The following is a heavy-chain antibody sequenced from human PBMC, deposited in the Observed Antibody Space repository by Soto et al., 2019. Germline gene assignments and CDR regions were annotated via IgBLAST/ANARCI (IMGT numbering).Heavy chain of an antibody. Sequence: GGSLRLSCAASGFTFSSYGMHWVRQAPGKGLEWVAVISYDGSNKYYADSVKGRFTISRDNSKNTLYLQMNSLRAEDTAVYYCAKADPPPYCSGGSCYLPFDYWGQGTLVTVSS. J-gene: IGHJ4*02. V-gene: IGHV3-30*18. CDR1: GFTFSSYG. CDR3: AKADPPPYCSGGSCYLPFDY. D-gene: IGHD2-15*01. CDR2: ISYDGSNK.